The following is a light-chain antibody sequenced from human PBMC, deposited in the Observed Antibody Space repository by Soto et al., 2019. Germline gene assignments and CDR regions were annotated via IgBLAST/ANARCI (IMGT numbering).Light chain of an antibody. CDR1: SSNIGACYA. CDR3: QSYDSRLSGVV. J-gene: IGLJ2*01. Sequence: QSVPTQPPSVSGALVQRVTIACTGSSSNIGACYAVHWYQQLPATAPKPLIYNNNNRPSGVPDRFSVSKSGTSASLAITGLQADDEADYDCQSYDSRLSGVVFGGGAKLTVL. V-gene: IGLV1-40*01. CDR2: NNN.